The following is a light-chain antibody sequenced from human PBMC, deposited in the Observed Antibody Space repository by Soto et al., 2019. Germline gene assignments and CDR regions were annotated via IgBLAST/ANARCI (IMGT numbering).Light chain of an antibody. CDR1: SSNIENNY. CDR2: DSD. CDR3: GAWDSSLNVVL. Sequence: QSVFTQPPSGSAAPGQKVTISCSGSSSNIENNYVSWYQQLPGTAPKLLIYDSDRRPSEIPDRFSGSKSGTSATLGITGLHTGDEADYYCGAWDSSLNVVLFGGGTKLTVL. J-gene: IGLJ2*01. V-gene: IGLV1-51*01.